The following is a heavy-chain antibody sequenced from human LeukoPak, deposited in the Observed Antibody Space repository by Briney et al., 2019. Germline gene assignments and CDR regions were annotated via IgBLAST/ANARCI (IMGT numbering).Heavy chain of an antibody. CDR3: ARGRTAPDVVATAYHGSFDH. Sequence: SETLSLTCAVYGGSFSGYYWSWIRQPPGKGLEWIGEINHSGSTNYNPSLKSRVTISVDTSKNQFSLKLSSVTAADTAVYYCARGRTAPDVVATAYHGSFDHWGQGTLVTVSS. J-gene: IGHJ4*02. V-gene: IGHV4-34*01. CDR2: INHSGST. D-gene: IGHD5-12*01. CDR1: GGSFSGYY.